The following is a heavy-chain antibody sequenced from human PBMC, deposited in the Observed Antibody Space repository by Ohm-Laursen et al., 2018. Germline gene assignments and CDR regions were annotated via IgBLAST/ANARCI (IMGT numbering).Heavy chain of an antibody. CDR2: ISWNSGSI. CDR1: GFTFDDYA. V-gene: IGHV3-9*01. Sequence: SLRLSCAASGFTFDDYAMHWVRQAPGKGLEWVSGISWNSGSIGYADSVKGRFTISRDNSKNTLYLQMNSLRAEDTAVYYCAKAGKLVRWYSFDNWGQGTLVTVSS. D-gene: IGHD3-10*01. J-gene: IGHJ4*02. CDR3: AKAGKLVRWYSFDN.